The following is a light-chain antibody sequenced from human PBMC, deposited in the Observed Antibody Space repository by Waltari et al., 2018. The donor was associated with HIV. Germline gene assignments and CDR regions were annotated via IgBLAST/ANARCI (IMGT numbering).Light chain of an antibody. CDR3: SSYTISSTLV. Sequence: QSALTQPASVSGSPGQSITISCTGTSSDVGGYNYVSWYQQHPGKAPKLTIYDVSKRPAGVSNCLAGSKSGSTASLTISGLQAEDEADYNCSSYTISSTLVFGGGTKLTVL. CDR2: DVS. CDR1: SSDVGGYNY. V-gene: IGLV2-14*01. J-gene: IGLJ2*01.